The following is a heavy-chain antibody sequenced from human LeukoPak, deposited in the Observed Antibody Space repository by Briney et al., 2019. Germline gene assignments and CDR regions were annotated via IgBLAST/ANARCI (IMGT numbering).Heavy chain of an antibody. J-gene: IGHJ4*02. CDR2: INPNSGGT. Sequence: ASVKVSCKASGYTFTAYYIHWVRQAPGQGLEWMGWINPNSGGTNYAQRFQGRVTMTRDTSISTAYMELTWLRSDDTAVYYCARGPYFDSSGYYYWGQGTLVTVSS. CDR1: GYTFTAYY. CDR3: ARGPYFDSSGYYY. D-gene: IGHD3-22*01. V-gene: IGHV1-2*02.